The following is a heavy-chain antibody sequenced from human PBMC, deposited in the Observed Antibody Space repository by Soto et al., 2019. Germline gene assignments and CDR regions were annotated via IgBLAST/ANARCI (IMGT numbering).Heavy chain of an antibody. D-gene: IGHD3-3*01. V-gene: IGHV3-11*01. CDR2: ISSSGSTI. CDR3: ARERVPRITIFGVVPY. Sequence: GGSLRLSCAASGFTFSYYYMSWIRQAPGKGLEWVSYISSSGSTIYYADSVKGRFTISRDNAKNSLYLQMNSLRAEDTAVYYCARERVPRITIFGVVPYWGQGTLVTVSS. J-gene: IGHJ4*02. CDR1: GFTFSYYY.